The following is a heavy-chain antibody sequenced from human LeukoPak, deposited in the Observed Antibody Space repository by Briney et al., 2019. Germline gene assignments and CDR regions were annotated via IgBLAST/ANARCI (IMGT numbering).Heavy chain of an antibody. Sequence: SETLSLTCAVYGGSFSGYYWSWIRQPPGKGLEWIGVINHSGSTNYNPSLKSRVTISVDTSKNQFSLKLSSVTAADTAVYYCARGHYDFWSGYYHSGRKNWFDPWGQGTLVTVSS. CDR2: INHSGST. J-gene: IGHJ5*02. CDR1: GGSFSGYY. CDR3: ARGHYDFWSGYYHSGRKNWFDP. V-gene: IGHV4-34*01. D-gene: IGHD3-3*01.